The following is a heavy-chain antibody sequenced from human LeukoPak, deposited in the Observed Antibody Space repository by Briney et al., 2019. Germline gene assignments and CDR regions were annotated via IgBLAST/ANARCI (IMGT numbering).Heavy chain of an antibody. J-gene: IGHJ3*02. CDR1: GFTFSSYA. V-gene: IGHV3-23*01. D-gene: IGHD3-22*01. Sequence: GGSLRLSCAASGFTFSSYAMSWVRQAPGKGLEWVSAISGSGGSTYYADSVKGWFTISRDNSKNTLYLQMNSLRAEDTAVYYCAKEEDHITMIVVVLGAFDIWGQGTMVTVSS. CDR2: ISGSGGST. CDR3: AKEEDHITMIVVVLGAFDI.